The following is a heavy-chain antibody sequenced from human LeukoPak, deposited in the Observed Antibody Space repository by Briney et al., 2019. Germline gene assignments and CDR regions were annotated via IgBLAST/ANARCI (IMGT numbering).Heavy chain of an antibody. D-gene: IGHD1-26*01. V-gene: IGHV3-11*04. CDR2: ISSSGSTI. Sequence: GGSLRLSCAASGFTFSDYYMSWIRQAPGKGLEWVACISSSGSTIYYADSVKGRFTISRDNAKNSLYLQMNSLRAEDTAVYYCARDKIVGATHFDYWGQGTLVTVSS. CDR1: GFTFSDYY. J-gene: IGHJ4*02. CDR3: ARDKIVGATHFDY.